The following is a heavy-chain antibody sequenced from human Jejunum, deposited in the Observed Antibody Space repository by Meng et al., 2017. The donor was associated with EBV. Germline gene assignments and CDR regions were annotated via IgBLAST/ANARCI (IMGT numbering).Heavy chain of an antibody. D-gene: IGHD3-22*01. J-gene: IGHJ4*02. Sequence: QVQLTGSGPGLVEPSGTLSLTCAVSGISINSDDWWSWVRQPPGKGLEWIGEVFHSGSTDYNPSLKSRATMSLDKSRNQFSLTLKSVTAEDTAVYFCARARYDGSGYLDSWGQGTLVTVSS. V-gene: IGHV4-4*02. CDR2: VFHSGST. CDR1: GISINSDDW. CDR3: ARARYDGSGYLDS.